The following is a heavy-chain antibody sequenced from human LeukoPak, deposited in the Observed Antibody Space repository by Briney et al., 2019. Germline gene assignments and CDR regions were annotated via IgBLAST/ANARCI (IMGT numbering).Heavy chain of an antibody. V-gene: IGHV3-74*01. CDR3: ARGPWLVSDITSFDY. D-gene: IGHD5-18*01. J-gene: IGHJ4*02. CDR2: ISTDGSTT. Sequence: GGSLRLSCAASGFTFSSYWMHWVRQAPGKGLVWVSRISTDGSTTTYADSVKGRFTISRDNAKNTAYLQMNSLRHEDTAVYYCARGPWLVSDITSFDYWGQGTLVTVSS. CDR1: GFTFSSYW.